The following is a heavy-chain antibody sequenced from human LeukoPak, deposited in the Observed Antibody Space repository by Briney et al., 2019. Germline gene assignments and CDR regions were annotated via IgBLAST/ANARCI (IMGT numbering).Heavy chain of an antibody. D-gene: IGHD3-16*02. J-gene: IGHJ4*02. CDR2: IYYSGST. Sequence: KASETLSLTCTVSGVSISSSNSYWGWIRQPPGKGLEWIGSIYYSGSTYYNPSLKSRVTISVDTSKNQFSLKLSSVTAADTAVYYCARIGRSRTVSYDYVWGSYRSFDYWGQGTLVTVSS. CDR1: GVSISSSNSY. V-gene: IGHV4-39*01. CDR3: ARIGRSRTVSYDYVWGSYRSFDY.